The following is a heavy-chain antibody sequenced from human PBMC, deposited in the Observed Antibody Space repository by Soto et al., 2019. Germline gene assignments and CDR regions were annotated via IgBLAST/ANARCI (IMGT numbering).Heavy chain of an antibody. J-gene: IGHJ4*02. D-gene: IGHD2-2*01. CDR1: GYTFTIYG. CDR3: ARFYCSSTSCDSGFDY. V-gene: IGHV1-18*01. Sequence: ASVKVSCKASGYTFTIYGISWVRQAPGQGLEWMGWISSYNGNTNYAQNLQDRVTMTTDTSASTAYMELRSLRSDDTAVYYCARFYCSSTSCDSGFDYWGQGTLVTVSS. CDR2: ISSYNGNT.